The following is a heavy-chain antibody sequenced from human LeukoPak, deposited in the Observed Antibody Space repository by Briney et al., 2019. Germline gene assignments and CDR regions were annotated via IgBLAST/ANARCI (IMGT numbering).Heavy chain of an antibody. V-gene: IGHV1-18*01. CDR1: GYTFTSYG. J-gene: IGHJ6*02. D-gene: IGHD3-3*01. Sequence: ASVKVSCKASGYTFTSYGISWVRQAPGQGLEWMGWISACNGNTNYAQKLQGRVTMTTDTSTSTAYMELRSLRSDDTAVYYCARETKDDFWSGYYWESDYYYGMDVWGQGTTVTVSS. CDR3: ARETKDDFWSGYYWESDYYYGMDV. CDR2: ISACNGNT.